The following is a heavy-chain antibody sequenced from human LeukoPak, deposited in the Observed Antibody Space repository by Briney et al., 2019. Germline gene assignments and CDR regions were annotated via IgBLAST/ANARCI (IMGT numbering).Heavy chain of an antibody. CDR1: GYTFTSYE. CDR2: MNPNSGNT. CDR3: AKKAVDGAEYFQH. V-gene: IGHV1-8*01. D-gene: IGHD6-19*01. Sequence: ASVKVSCKASGYTFTSYEINWVRQATGQGPEWMGWMNPNSGNTGYAQKLQGRVTMTRNTSISTAYMELSSLRSEDTAVYYCAKKAVDGAEYFQHWGQGTLVSVSS. J-gene: IGHJ1*01.